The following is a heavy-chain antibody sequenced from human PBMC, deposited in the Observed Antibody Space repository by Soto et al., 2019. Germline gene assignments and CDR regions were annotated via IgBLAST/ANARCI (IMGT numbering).Heavy chain of an antibody. CDR3: ARGRPYGMDV. V-gene: IGHV3-74*01. CDR1: GFTFGSYW. J-gene: IGHJ6*02. CDR2: IDSDGSST. Sequence: EVQLLESGGGLVQPGGSLRVSCAASGFTFGSYWMNWVRQAPGKGLVWVSRIDSDGSSTTYADSVKGRFTTSRDNAKNTLYLQMSSLRVEDTAVYYCARGRPYGMDVWCQGTTVTVSS.